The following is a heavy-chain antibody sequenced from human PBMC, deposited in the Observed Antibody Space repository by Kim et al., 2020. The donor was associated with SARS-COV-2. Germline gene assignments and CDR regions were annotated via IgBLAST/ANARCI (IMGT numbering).Heavy chain of an antibody. CDR2: IIPILGIV. V-gene: IGHV1-69*04. J-gene: IGHJ4*02. CDR1: GGTFSSYA. Sequence: SVKVSCKASGGTFSSYAISWVRQAPGQGLEWMGRIIPILGIVNYAQKFQGRVTITADKSTSTAYMELSSLRSEDTAVYYCARVVSYCGGDCLDYWGQGTLVTLSS. D-gene: IGHD2-21*02. CDR3: ARVVSYCGGDCLDY.